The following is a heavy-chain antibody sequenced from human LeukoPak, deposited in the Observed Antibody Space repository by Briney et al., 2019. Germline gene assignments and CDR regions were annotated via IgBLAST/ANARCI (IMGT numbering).Heavy chain of an antibody. CDR3: AKGIYSSGWSYFDY. J-gene: IGHJ4*01. CDR1: GFPFSNSA. V-gene: IGHV3-23*01. D-gene: IGHD6-19*01. CDR2: LSGSGFTT. Sequence: GGSLRLSFAASGFPFSNSAMSWVRPAPGKGLEWVSTLSGSGFTTYYADSVKGRFTISRDHSKNTLYLQMNSLRAEDTAVYYCAKGIYSSGWSYFDYWGHGTLVTVSS.